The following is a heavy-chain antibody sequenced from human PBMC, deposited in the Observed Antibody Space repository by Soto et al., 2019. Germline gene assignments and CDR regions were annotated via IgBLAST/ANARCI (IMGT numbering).Heavy chain of an antibody. CDR1: GFTFSSYE. V-gene: IGHV3-48*03. J-gene: IGHJ6*02. CDR2: ISSSGSTI. CDR3: ASWYSSGWFFPEYYGMDV. Sequence: GVLRLSCAASGFTFSSYEMNWVRQAPGKGLEWVSYISSSGSTIYYADSVKGRFTISRDNAKNSLYLQMNSLRAEDTAVYYCASWYSSGWFFPEYYGMDVWGQGTTVTVYS. D-gene: IGHD6-19*01.